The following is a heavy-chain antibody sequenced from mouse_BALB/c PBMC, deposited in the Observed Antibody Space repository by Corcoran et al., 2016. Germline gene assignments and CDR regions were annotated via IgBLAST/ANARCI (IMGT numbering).Heavy chain of an antibody. V-gene: IGHV14-3*02. CDR1: GFNIKDTY. Sequence: EDQLQQSGAELVQPGASVKLSCTASGFNIKDTYMHWVKQRPEQGLGWIGRIDPANGNTKYDPKFQGKATITADTTSNTAYLQLSSLTSEDTAVYYCAYWDWYFDFWGAGTTVTVSS. D-gene: IGHD4-1*01. J-gene: IGHJ1*01. CDR3: AYWDWYFDF. CDR2: IDPANGNT.